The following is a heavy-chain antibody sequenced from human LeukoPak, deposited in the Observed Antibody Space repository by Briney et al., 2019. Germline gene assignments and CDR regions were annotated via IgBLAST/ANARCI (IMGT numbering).Heavy chain of an antibody. D-gene: IGHD5-24*01. V-gene: IGHV7-4-1*02. CDR2: INTNTGNP. CDR3: ARVQSRDGSPGWFDP. CDR1: GYTFTSYA. Sequence: ASVKVSCKASGYTFTSYAMNWVRQAPGQGLEWMGWINTNTGNPTYAQGFTGRFVFSLDTSVSTAYLQISSLKAEDTAVYYCARVQSRDGSPGWFDPWGQGTLVTVSS. J-gene: IGHJ5*02.